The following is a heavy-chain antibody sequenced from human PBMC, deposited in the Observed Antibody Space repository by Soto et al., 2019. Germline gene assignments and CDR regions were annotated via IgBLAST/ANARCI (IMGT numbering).Heavy chain of an antibody. CDR1: GGSISSFY. Sequence: QVQLQESGPALVKPSEPLSLTCTVSGGSISSFYWNWIRQTPGKGLEWIGFMYFSGSTNYNPSLKSRATISLDSVKDQCSLKLTSVSAADTAVYYCAREAENSRGYGGLSYWGQGTLVTVSS. D-gene: IGHD6-25*01. V-gene: IGHV4-59*01. CDR2: MYFSGST. CDR3: AREAENSRGYGGLSY. J-gene: IGHJ4*02.